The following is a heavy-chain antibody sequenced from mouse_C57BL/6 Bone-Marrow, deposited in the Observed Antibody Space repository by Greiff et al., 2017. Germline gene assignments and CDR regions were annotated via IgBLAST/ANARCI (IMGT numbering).Heavy chain of an antibody. CDR1: GFTFSSYG. D-gene: IGHD1-1*01. Sequence: EVKLQESGGDLVKPGGSLKLSCAASGFTFSSYGMSWVRQTPDKRLEWVATISSGGSYTYYPDSVKGRFPISRDNAKNTLYLQMSSLKSEDTAMYYCASPITTVYYYAMDYWGQGTSVTVSS. V-gene: IGHV5-6*01. CDR2: ISSGGSYT. CDR3: ASPITTVYYYAMDY. J-gene: IGHJ4*01.